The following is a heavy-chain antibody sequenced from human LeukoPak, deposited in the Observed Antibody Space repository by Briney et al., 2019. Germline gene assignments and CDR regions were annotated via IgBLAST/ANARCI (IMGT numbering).Heavy chain of an antibody. Sequence: SETLPLTCAVYGGSFSGYYWSWIRQLPGKGLEWIGEINHSGSTNYNPSLKSRVTISVDTSKDQFSLKLSSVTAADTAVYYCAREMVRGVISSAGSDYWGQGTLVTVSS. J-gene: IGHJ4*02. CDR2: INHSGST. V-gene: IGHV4-34*01. CDR1: GGSFSGYY. CDR3: AREMVRGVISSAGSDY. D-gene: IGHD3-10*01.